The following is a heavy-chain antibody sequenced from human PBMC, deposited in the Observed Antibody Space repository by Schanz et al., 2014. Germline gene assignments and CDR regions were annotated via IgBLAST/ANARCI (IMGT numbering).Heavy chain of an antibody. CDR1: GYTFSSYG. Sequence: QVQLVQSGAEVKKPGASVKVSCKASGYTFSSYGISWVRQAPGQGLEWMGWISANNGNTNKAQKLQGRVTMTWDTSVDTAYMELTSLTYDTAVYYCAREVERSRIRNFDSWGQGTLVTVSS. V-gene: IGHV1-18*04. J-gene: IGHJ4*02. D-gene: IGHD3-3*01. CDR3: AREVERSRIRNFDS. CDR2: ISANNGNT.